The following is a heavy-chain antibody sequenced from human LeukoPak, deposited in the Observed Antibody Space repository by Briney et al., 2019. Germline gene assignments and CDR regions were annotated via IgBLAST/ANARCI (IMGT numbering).Heavy chain of an antibody. CDR1: EYTFTDCY. D-gene: IGHD3-22*01. CDR3: ARQSLDYYETLDAFDI. J-gene: IGHJ3*02. V-gene: IGHV1-2*02. CDR2: INCKSGAT. Sequence: ASVKVSCKASEYTFTDCYIHWMRQAPGQGLEWMGWINCKSGATSYAQKFRGRVTMTKDRPIRTAYMELSRLKSDDTAVYYCARQSLDYYETLDAFDIWGQGTVVTVSS.